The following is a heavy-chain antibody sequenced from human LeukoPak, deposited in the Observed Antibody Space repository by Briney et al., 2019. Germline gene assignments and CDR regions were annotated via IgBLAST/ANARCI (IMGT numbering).Heavy chain of an antibody. J-gene: IGHJ4*02. CDR3: AKGLFMHDY. CDR1: GFIFSSYA. D-gene: IGHD3-16*01. Sequence: GGSLRLSCAASGFIFSSYAMKWVRQAPGKGLEWVSTIAGSGTHYADSVKGRFTISRDNSKNTLYLQMNSLRAEDTAVYYCAKGLFMHDYWGQGTLVTVSS. V-gene: IGHV3-23*01. CDR2: IAGSGT.